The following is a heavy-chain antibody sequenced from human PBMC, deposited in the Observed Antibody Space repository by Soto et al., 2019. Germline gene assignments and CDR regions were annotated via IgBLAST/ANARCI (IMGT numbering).Heavy chain of an antibody. J-gene: IGHJ4*02. Sequence: QVQLAESGGGVVQPGRSLRLSCIGSGFRFSDYGMHWVRQAPGKGLEWVAMMSFDGTYKYSADSVKGRFIISRDNSKNTLFLQMNSLRAGDTAGYYCAKDRRDVEYNSVYDFWGQGTLVTVSS. CDR2: MSFDGTYK. D-gene: IGHD1-1*01. CDR1: GFRFSDYG. CDR3: AKDRRDVEYNSVYDF. V-gene: IGHV3-30*18.